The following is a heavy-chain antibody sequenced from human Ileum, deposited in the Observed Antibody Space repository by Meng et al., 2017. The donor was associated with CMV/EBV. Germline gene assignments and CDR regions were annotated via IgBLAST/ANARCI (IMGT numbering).Heavy chain of an antibody. CDR2: INHSGST. CDR3: ARGPPRLRFLEWLRFDP. J-gene: IGHJ5*02. D-gene: IGHD3-3*01. CDR1: GGSISGYY. Sequence: GGSISGYYWSWIRQPPGKGLEWIGEINHSGSTNYSPSLKSRVTISVDTSKNQFSLKLSSVTAADTAVYYCARGPPRLRFLEWLRFDPWGQGTLVTVSS. V-gene: IGHV4-34*01.